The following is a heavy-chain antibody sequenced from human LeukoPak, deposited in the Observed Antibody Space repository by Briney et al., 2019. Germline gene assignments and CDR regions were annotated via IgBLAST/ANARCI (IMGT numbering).Heavy chain of an antibody. Sequence: SVKVSCKASGGTFSSYAISWVRQAPGQGLEWMGGIIPIFGTANYAQKFQGRVTITTDESTSTAYMELSSLRSEDTAVYYCAREYPGRLGDAFDIWGQGTMVTASS. CDR3: AREYPGRLGDAFDI. J-gene: IGHJ3*02. CDR1: GGTFSSYA. CDR2: IIPIFGTA. V-gene: IGHV1-69*05. D-gene: IGHD2-21*01.